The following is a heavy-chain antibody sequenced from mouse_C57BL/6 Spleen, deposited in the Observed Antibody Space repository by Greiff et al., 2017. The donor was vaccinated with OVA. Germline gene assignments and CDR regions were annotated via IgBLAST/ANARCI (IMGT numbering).Heavy chain of an antibody. CDR1: GYTFTSYW. CDR3: AIEDYYGSSQFAY. V-gene: IGHV1-74*01. CDR2: IHPSDSDT. J-gene: IGHJ3*01. Sequence: VQLKQPGAELVKPGASVKVSCKASGYTFTSYWMHWVKQRPGQGLEWIGRIHPSDSDTNYNQKFKGKATLTVDKSSSTAYMQLSSLTSEDSAVYYCAIEDYYGSSQFAYWGQGTLVTVSA. D-gene: IGHD1-1*01.